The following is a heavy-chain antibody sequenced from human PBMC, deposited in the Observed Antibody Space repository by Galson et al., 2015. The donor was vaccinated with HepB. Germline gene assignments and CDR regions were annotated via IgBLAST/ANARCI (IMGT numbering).Heavy chain of an antibody. Sequence: CAISGDSVSSNTASWNWVRQCPSRGLEWLGRTYYRSKWYNEYAVSVKSRIIINPDTSNNQFSLQLNSVTPEDTALYYCTRDFDYWGQGTPVTVSS. J-gene: IGHJ4*02. CDR1: GDSVSSNTAS. CDR3: TRDFDY. V-gene: IGHV6-1*01. CDR2: TYYRSKWYN.